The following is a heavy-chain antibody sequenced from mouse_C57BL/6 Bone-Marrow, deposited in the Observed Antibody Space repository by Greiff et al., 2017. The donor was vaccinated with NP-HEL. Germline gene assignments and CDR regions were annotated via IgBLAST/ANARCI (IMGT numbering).Heavy chain of an antibody. CDR1: GFTFSSYA. J-gene: IGHJ4*01. CDR3: TRDTYYDYDKEAYDAIDY. CDR2: ISSGGDSI. V-gene: IGHV5-9-1*02. Sequence: DVKLVESGAGLVKPGGSLKLSCAASGFTFSSYAMSWVRQTPEKRLEWVAYISSGGDSIYYADTVKGRFTISRDNARNTLYMQLTSLKSEDTAMFNCTRDTYYDYDKEAYDAIDYWGQGTSVTVSS. D-gene: IGHD2-4*01.